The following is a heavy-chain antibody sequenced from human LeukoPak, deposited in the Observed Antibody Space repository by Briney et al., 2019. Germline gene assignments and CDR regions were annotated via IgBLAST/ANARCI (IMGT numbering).Heavy chain of an antibody. D-gene: IGHD4-17*01. J-gene: IGHJ4*02. CDR1: RFTFRNYA. V-gene: IGHV3-21*01. CDR2: ISSSSSYI. Sequence: PGGSLRLSCAASRFTFRNYAMSWVRQAPGKGLEWVSSISSSSSYIYYADSVKGRFTISRDNAKNSLYLQMNSLRAEDTAVYYCARAAYGDYPSRYWGQGTLVTVSS. CDR3: ARAAYGDYPSRY.